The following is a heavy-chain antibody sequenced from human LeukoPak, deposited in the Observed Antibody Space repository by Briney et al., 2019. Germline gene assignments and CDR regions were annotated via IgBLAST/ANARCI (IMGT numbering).Heavy chain of an antibody. Sequence: ASVKVSCKASGYTFTSYAMHWVRQAPGQRLEWMGWINAGNGNTKYSQKFQGRVTITRDTSASTAYMELSSLRSEDTAVYYCARDVTESGYDSTDRDAFDIWGQGTMVTVSS. D-gene: IGHD5-12*01. CDR3: ARDVTESGYDSTDRDAFDI. CDR1: GYTFTSYA. J-gene: IGHJ3*02. CDR2: INAGNGNT. V-gene: IGHV1-3*01.